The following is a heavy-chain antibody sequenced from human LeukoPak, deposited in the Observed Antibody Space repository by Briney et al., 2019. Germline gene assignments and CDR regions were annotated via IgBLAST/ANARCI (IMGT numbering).Heavy chain of an antibody. V-gene: IGHV3-23*01. J-gene: IGHJ4*02. Sequence: GGSLRLSCVASGFTFSTYAMSWVRQTPAKGLEWVSVISGGGDITYDADSVKGRFTISRDNSETTVYLQMNSLRPEDTAVYYCAKEQVVSPPWVSYFDYWAQGTLVTVSS. CDR3: AKEQVVSPPWVSYFDY. CDR2: ISGGGDIT. CDR1: GFTFSTYA. D-gene: IGHD1-26*01.